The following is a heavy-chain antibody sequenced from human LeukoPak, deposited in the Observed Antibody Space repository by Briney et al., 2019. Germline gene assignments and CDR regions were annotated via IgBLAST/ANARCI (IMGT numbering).Heavy chain of an antibody. CDR1: GFTFSDYY. CDR2: ISSSGSTI. J-gene: IGHJ4*02. CDR3: ASGGVYCGGDCYTEDY. V-gene: IGHV3-11*01. D-gene: IGHD2-21*02. Sequence: GGSPRLSCAASGFTFSDYYMSWIRQAPGKGLEWVSYISSSGSTIYYADFVKGRFTISRDNAKNSLYLQMNSLRAEDTAVYYCASGGVYCGGDCYTEDYWGQGTLVTVSS.